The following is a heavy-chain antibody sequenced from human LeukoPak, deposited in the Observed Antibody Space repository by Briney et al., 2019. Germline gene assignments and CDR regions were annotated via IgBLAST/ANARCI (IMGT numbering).Heavy chain of an antibody. CDR3: ARDPYSGSYGSYYYYYMDV. D-gene: IGHD1-26*01. Sequence: ASVKVSCKTPGYTFIGHYIHWVRQAPGQGLEWMGWINPKNGGANYAPRFRGRVTLTRDRSTSTVYMELTRLTYDDTAVYFCARDPYSGSYGSYYYYYMDVWGKGTTVTVSS. J-gene: IGHJ6*03. CDR1: GYTFIGHY. V-gene: IGHV1-2*07. CDR2: INPKNGGA.